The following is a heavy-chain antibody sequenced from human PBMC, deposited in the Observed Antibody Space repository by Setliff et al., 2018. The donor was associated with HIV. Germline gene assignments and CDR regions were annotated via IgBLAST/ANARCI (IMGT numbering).Heavy chain of an antibody. Sequence: ASVKVSCKASGYTFTTYGITWVRQAPGQGLEWMGWISTYNGNTNYAQKFQGRVTMTTVTSTRTAYMELKSLRSDDTAVYYCARLSIPAYYYMDVWGKGTTVTVSS. V-gene: IGHV1-18*01. CDR2: ISTYNGNT. CDR3: ARLSIPAYYYMDV. J-gene: IGHJ6*03. CDR1: GYTFTTYG. D-gene: IGHD2-21*01.